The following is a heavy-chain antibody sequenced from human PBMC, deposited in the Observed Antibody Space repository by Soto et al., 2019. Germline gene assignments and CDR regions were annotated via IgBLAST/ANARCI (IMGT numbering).Heavy chain of an antibody. CDR1: GFTFNSYA. Sequence: GGSLRLSCAASGFTFNSYAMTWVRQAPGKGLEWVSALSGSGASKYYADSVKGRFTISRDNSKNTLYLQMNSLRAEDTAVYFCAKNTGYYYYYGMDVWGQGTTVTVSS. J-gene: IGHJ6*02. V-gene: IGHV3-23*01. CDR3: AKNTGYYYYYGMDV. D-gene: IGHD2-8*02. CDR2: LSGSGASK.